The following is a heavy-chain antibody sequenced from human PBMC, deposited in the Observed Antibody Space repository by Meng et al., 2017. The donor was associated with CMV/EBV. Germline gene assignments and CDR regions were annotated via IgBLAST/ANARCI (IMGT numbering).Heavy chain of an antibody. CDR1: GFTFSNYW. Sequence: GESLKISCVASGFTFSNYWMHWVRQPPGKGLVWVSRIISDGSSTNYADSVKGRFTISRDNAKNTLYLQMNSLRAEDTAVYYCARDGQRTTLTPFDYWGQGTLVTVSS. CDR3: ARDGQRTTLTPFDY. V-gene: IGHV3-74*01. CDR2: IISDGSST. J-gene: IGHJ4*02. D-gene: IGHD4-17*01.